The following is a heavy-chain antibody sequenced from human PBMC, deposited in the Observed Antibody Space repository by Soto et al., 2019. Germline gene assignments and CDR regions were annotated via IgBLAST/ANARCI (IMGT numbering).Heavy chain of an antibody. CDR3: AKDGASGSYPPYYYFGMDV. CDR1: GFTFSSYA. Sequence: GGSLRLSCAASGFTFSSYAMSWVRQAPGKGLEWVSTISGSGGNAYYADSVKGRFSISRDNSKNTLRLQMKSLRADDTAVYYCAKDGASGSYPPYYYFGMDVWGQGTTVTVSS. CDR2: ISGSGGNA. V-gene: IGHV3-23*01. D-gene: IGHD1-26*01. J-gene: IGHJ6*02.